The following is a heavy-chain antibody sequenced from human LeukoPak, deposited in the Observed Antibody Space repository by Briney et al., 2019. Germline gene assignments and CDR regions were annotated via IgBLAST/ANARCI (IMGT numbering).Heavy chain of an antibody. CDR3: ARAVPAVTSAFGI. J-gene: IGHJ3*02. D-gene: IGHD2-2*01. Sequence: SETLSLTCTVSGGSISSGDYYWSWIRQPPGKGLEWIGYIYYSGSTYYNPFLKSRVTISVDTSKNQFSLKLSSVTAADTAVYYCARAVPAVTSAFGIWGQGTMVTVSS. V-gene: IGHV4-30-4*08. CDR2: IYYSGST. CDR1: GGSISSGDYY.